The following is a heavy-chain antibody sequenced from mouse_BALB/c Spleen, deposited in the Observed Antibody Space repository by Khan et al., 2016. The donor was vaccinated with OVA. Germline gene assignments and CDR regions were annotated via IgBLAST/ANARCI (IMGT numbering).Heavy chain of an antibody. Sequence: QVQLKESGPGLVAPSQSLSITCTISGFSLTNYGVHWVRQPPGKGLEWLVLMWSDGSTTYNSALISRLTISKDNSKSQVFLKMNSLQTADTAMYICARQTYSQYDDMDYWGQGTTVTVSS. D-gene: IGHD2-10*01. CDR3: ARQTYSQYDDMDY. CDR1: GFSLTNYG. V-gene: IGHV2-6-1*01. J-gene: IGHJ4*01. CDR2: MWSDGST.